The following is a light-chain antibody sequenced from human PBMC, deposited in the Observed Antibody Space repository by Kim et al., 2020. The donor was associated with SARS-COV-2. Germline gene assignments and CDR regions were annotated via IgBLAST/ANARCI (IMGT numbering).Light chain of an antibody. CDR3: SYYAGRA. J-gene: IGLJ2*01. V-gene: IGLV2-8*01. Sequence: GSPGQAVPISCTGTSSDLGGYNYVSSYQQHPGKAPKLMIFDVSKRPSGVPERFAGSKSGNTASLTVSGLQADDEADYYCSYYAGRAFGGGTKLTVL. CDR1: SSDLGGYNY. CDR2: DVS.